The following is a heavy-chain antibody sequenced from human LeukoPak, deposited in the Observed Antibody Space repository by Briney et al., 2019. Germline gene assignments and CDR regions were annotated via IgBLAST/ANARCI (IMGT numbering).Heavy chain of an antibody. J-gene: IGHJ4*02. D-gene: IGHD3-22*01. CDR2: IIPILGIA. Sequence: SVTVSFKSSVDTFINYASSWVRQAPGQGLEWMGRIIPILGIANYAQKFQGRVTITPDKSTSTAYMDLSSLRSEDTAMYYCARDEGVVVVTGFAYWGQGTLVTVSS. CDR1: VDTFINYA. V-gene: IGHV1-69*04. CDR3: ARDEGVVVVTGFAY.